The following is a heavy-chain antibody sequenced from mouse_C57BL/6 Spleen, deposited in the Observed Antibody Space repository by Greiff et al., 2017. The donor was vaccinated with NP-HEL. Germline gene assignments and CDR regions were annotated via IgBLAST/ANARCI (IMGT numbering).Heavy chain of an antibody. CDR1: GYTFTSYT. CDR2: INPSSGYT. V-gene: IGHV1-4*01. J-gene: IGHJ2*01. Sequence: QVQLQQSGAELARPGASVKMSCKASGYTFTSYTMPWVKQRPGQGLEWIGYINPSSGYTKYNQKFKDKATLTADKSSSTAYMQLSSLTSEDSAVYYCAREIEYYFDYWGQGTTLTVSS. CDR3: AREIEYYFDY.